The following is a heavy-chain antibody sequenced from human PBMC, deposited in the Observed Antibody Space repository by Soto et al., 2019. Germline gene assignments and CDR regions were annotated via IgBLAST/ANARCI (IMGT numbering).Heavy chain of an antibody. Sequence: QVQLVQSGGEVKKPGASVKVSCRASGYTFTSYGINWVRQAPGQGPEWMGWISAYNGDTNYAQKLQGRVTLTTDTSTSTAYMELRSLRSDDTAVYYCAIDWRTAYFGSGSHYPDHWGQGTLVTVSS. D-gene: IGHD3-10*01. CDR2: ISAYNGDT. CDR3: AIDWRTAYFGSGSHYPDH. J-gene: IGHJ5*02. V-gene: IGHV1-18*01. CDR1: GYTFTSYG.